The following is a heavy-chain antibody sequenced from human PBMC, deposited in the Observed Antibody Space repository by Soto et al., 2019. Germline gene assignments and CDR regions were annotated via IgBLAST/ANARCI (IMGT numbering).Heavy chain of an antibody. V-gene: IGHV4-31*03. CDR1: GGSISSGGYY. CDR2: IYYSGST. J-gene: IGHJ5*02. CDR3: ARGRAYSSSWYPWFDP. Sequence: PSETLSLTCTVSGGSISSGGYYRSWIRQHPGKGLEWIGYIYYSGSTYYNPSLKSRVTISVDTSKNQFSLKLSSVTAADTAVYYCARGRAYSSSWYPWFDPWGQGTLVTVSS. D-gene: IGHD6-13*01.